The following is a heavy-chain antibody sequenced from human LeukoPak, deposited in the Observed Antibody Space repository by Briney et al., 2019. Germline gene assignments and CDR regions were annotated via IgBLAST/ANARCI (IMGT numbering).Heavy chain of an antibody. J-gene: IGHJ3*02. V-gene: IGHV3-23*01. CDR1: GFTFSSYA. Sequence: GGSLRLSCAASGFTFSSYAMSWVRQAPGKGLEWVSAISGSGGSTYYADSVKGRFTISRDNSKNTLYLQMNSLRAEDTAVYYCAKGPDIVALLWSAFDIWGQGTMVTVSS. CDR2: ISGSGGST. D-gene: IGHD5-12*01. CDR3: AKGPDIVALLWSAFDI.